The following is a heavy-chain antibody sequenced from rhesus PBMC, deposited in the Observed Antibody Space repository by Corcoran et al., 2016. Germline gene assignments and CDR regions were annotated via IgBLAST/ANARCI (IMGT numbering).Heavy chain of an antibody. Sequence: QLQLQESGPGLVKPSETLSLTCAVSGYSISGGYGWSWIRQPPGKGLEWIGYISYSGSTSYNPSLKSRVTISRDTSKNQFSLKLSSVTAADTAVYYCARALYSGSWGTYYFDYWGQGVLVTVSS. CDR1: GYSISGGYG. CDR2: ISYSGST. J-gene: IGHJ4*01. V-gene: IGHV4-122*02. CDR3: ARALYSGSWGTYYFDY. D-gene: IGHD6-25*01.